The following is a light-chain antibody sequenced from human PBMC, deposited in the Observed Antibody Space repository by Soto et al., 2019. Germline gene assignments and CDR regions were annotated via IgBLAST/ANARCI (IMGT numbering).Light chain of an antibody. Sequence: QSALTQPASVSGSPGQSITISCTGTSGDVGAYNDVSWYQLHPGNAPKLMIYDVSNRPSGVSNRFADSKSGNTASLTISGLQAEDEADYFCSSFATGSTGLCGTGTKLTVL. CDR3: SSFATGSTGL. V-gene: IGLV2-14*03. J-gene: IGLJ1*01. CDR1: SGDVGAYND. CDR2: DVS.